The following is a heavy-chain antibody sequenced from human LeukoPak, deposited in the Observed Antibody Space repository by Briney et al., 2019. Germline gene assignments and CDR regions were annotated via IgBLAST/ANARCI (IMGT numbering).Heavy chain of an antibody. CDR3: ATDLFCSGGNCNTDYYFDFDV. J-gene: IGHJ6*02. CDR2: FDPEDGET. Sequence: ASVKVSCKVSGYILTQLSMHCVRQAPGKGLEWMGGFDPEDGETTYAQKFQDRVTMTEDPSTDTAYMELSSLRPEDTAVYYCATDLFCSGGNCNTDYYFDFDVWGQGTTVTVSS. CDR1: GYILTQLS. V-gene: IGHV1-24*01. D-gene: IGHD2-15*01.